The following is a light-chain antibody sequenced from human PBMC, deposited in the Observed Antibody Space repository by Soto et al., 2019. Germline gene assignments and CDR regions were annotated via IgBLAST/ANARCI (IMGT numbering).Light chain of an antibody. CDR2: EAS. CDR3: QQSNNYPWT. J-gene: IGKJ1*01. CDR1: QSISSW. Sequence: DIQMTQSPSTLSASVGDRVTITCRASQSISSWLAWYQQKPGKAPKLLIYEASNLESGVPSRFSGSGYGTEFTLTISSLQPDDFATYYCQQSNNYPWTFGQGTKVDIK. V-gene: IGKV1-5*03.